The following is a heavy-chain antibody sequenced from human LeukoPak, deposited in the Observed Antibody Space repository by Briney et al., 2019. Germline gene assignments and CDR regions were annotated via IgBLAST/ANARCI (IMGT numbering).Heavy chain of an antibody. V-gene: IGHV4-31*03. CDR2: IYYSGST. CDR1: GGSISSGGYY. J-gene: IGHJ4*02. Sequence: PSQTLSLTCTVSGGSISSGGYYWSWIRQHPGKGLEWIGYIYYSGSTYYNPSLKSRVTISVDTSKNQFSLKLSSVTAADTAVYYCARVVVTLPMIDYWGQRTLVTVSS. D-gene: IGHD2-21*02. CDR3: ARVVVTLPMIDY.